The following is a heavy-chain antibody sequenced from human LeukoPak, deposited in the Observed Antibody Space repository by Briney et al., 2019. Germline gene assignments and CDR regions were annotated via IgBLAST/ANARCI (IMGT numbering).Heavy chain of an antibody. D-gene: IGHD5-24*01. J-gene: IGHJ6*02. CDR3: ARVCRGRYYCGMGV. V-gene: IGHV1-2*02. CDR2: INPNSGGT. Sequence: ASVRVSCKASGYTFTGYYMHWVRQAPGQGLEWMGWINPNSGGTNYAQKFQGRVTMTRDTSISTAYMELSRLRSDDTAVYYCARVCRGRYYCGMGVWGQGTTVTVSS. CDR1: GYTFTGYY.